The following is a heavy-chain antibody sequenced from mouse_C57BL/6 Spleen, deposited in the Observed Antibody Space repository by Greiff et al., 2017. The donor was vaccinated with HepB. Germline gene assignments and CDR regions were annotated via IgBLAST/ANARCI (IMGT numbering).Heavy chain of an antibody. CDR3: ARGPIYYDYDGYFDV. CDR2: IYPGSGST. D-gene: IGHD2-4*01. Sequence: VQLQQPGAELVKPGASVKMSCKASGYTFTSYWITWVKQRPGQGLEWIGDIYPGSGSTNYNEKFKSKATLTVDTSSSTAYMQLSSLTSEDSAVYYCARGPIYYDYDGYFDVWGTGTTVTVSS. V-gene: IGHV1-55*01. J-gene: IGHJ1*03. CDR1: GYTFTSYW.